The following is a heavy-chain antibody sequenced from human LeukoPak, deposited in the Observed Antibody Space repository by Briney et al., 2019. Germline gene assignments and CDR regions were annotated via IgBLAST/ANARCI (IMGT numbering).Heavy chain of an antibody. V-gene: IGHV1-18*01. CDR2: VSAYSGDT. CDR3: ARVWYDSGHNLYFYYGLDG. Sequence: ASVKVSCKASGYTFTPYGITWVRQAPGQGLKWMGWVSAYSGDTDYAQSLQGRVTMTTDTSTSTAYMELTTLRSDDTAVYYCARVWYDSGHNLYFYYGLDGWGQGTTVTVSS. CDR1: GYTFTPYG. D-gene: IGHD6-19*01. J-gene: IGHJ6*02.